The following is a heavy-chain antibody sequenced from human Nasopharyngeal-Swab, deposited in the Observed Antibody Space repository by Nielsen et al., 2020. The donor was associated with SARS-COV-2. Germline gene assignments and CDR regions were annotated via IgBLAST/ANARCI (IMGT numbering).Heavy chain of an antibody. J-gene: IGHJ5*01. V-gene: IGHV4-30-2*01. CDR3: ARDRGYGFGHTGWFDS. Sequence: PGKGLEWIGHISHSGTTYYNPSLKSRLLISLDRSENQFSLKLNSVTAADTAVYYCARDRGYGFGHTGWFDSWGQGTLVTVSS. CDR2: ISHSGTT. D-gene: IGHD5-18*01.